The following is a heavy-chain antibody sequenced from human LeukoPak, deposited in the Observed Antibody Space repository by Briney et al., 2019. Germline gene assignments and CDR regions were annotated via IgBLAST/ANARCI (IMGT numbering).Heavy chain of an antibody. CDR2: ITRNSVAI. D-gene: IGHD3-22*01. V-gene: IGHV3-9*01. CDR3: AKDVSLYYETSGYPHC. J-gene: IGHJ4*02. Sequence: GGSLRLSCAASGFTFYDYDMHWVRRPPGKAHEWVSRITRNSVAIGYAYSVKGRFTISRDNAKNSLYLQMNSLRAEDTGLYYCAKDVSLYYETSGYPHCWGQGTLVTVSS. CDR1: GFTFYDYD.